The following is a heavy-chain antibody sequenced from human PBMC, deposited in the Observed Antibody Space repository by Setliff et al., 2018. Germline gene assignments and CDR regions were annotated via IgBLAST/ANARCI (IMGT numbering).Heavy chain of an antibody. Sequence: SETLSLTCTVSGGSISSGDYYWSWIRQPPGKGLEWIGYIYYSGSTYYNPSLKSRVTISVDTSKNQFSLRLSSVTAADTAVYYCACSGSYYKTIDYWGQGTLVTVSS. V-gene: IGHV4-30-4*08. CDR2: IYYSGST. CDR3: ACSGSYYKTIDY. D-gene: IGHD3-10*02. J-gene: IGHJ4*02. CDR1: GGSISSGDYY.